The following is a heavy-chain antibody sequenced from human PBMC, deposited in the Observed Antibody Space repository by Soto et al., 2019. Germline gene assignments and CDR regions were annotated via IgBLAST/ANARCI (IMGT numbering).Heavy chain of an antibody. CDR3: VTIRVRGGTLRFED. CDR2: VLPISGST. Sequence: VQLVQSGAEVRKPGSSVKVSCKTSGGLISKYSFNWVRQAPGQGLEWMGGVLPISGSTDYAQKFQGRLTITADRSTSTVYMELSRLRSDDTANDYCVTIRVRGGTLRFEDWGQGMLISVSS. J-gene: IGHJ4*01. V-gene: IGHV1-69*06. CDR1: GGLISKYS. D-gene: IGHD5-12*01.